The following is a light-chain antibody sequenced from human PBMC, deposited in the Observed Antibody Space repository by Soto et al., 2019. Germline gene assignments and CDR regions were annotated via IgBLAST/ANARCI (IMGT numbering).Light chain of an antibody. V-gene: IGKV1-5*03. J-gene: IGKJ4*01. CDR1: QSISTW. CDR2: KAS. CDR3: QQYNNCPLT. Sequence: DIQMTQSPSTLSASVGDRVTITCRASQSISTWLAWYQQKAGKAPKLLIYKASSLEGGVPSRFSGSGSGTEFNITISSLQPDDFAPYYCQQYNNCPLTFGGGTTVDIK.